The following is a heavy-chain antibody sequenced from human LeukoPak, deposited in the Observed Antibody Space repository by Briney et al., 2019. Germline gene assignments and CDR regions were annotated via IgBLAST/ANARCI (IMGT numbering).Heavy chain of an antibody. D-gene: IGHD3-22*01. CDR3: AKDPTHYRVWDDYDSTVLSY. V-gene: IGHV3-30*02. J-gene: IGHJ4*02. Sequence: GGSLRLSCATSGFTFSNYNMHWVRQAPGKGLEWAAFIRYDGSNKYYADSVKGRFTISRDNSKNTLYLQMNSLRAADTAVYYCAKDPTHYRVWDDYDSTVLSYWGQGTLVTVSS. CDR1: GFTFSNYN. CDR2: IRYDGSNK.